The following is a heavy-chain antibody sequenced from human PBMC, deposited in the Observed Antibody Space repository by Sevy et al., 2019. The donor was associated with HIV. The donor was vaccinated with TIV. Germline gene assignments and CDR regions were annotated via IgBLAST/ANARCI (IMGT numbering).Heavy chain of an antibody. CDR3: AREMRITMVRGVAISYYYYGMDV. D-gene: IGHD3-10*01. Sequence: GGSLRLSCAASGFTFSSYEMNWVRQAPGKGLEWVSYISSSGSTIYYADSVKGRFTISRDNAKNSLYLQMNSLGAEDTAVYYCAREMRITMVRGVAISYYYYGMDVWGQGTTVTVSS. V-gene: IGHV3-48*03. CDR2: ISSSGSTI. J-gene: IGHJ6*02. CDR1: GFTFSSYE.